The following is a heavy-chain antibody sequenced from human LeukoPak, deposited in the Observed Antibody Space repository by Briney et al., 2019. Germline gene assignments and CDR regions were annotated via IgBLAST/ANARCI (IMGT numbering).Heavy chain of an antibody. D-gene: IGHD3-3*01. CDR3: ARESIRSGSLKWFDP. CDR2: IDGSGHTT. J-gene: IGHJ5*02. Sequence: GGSLRLSCAASGFTFTSHVMSWVRQTPGKELEWVSAIDGSGHTTYYAYSVRGRFIISRDNSKKMLYLQMNSLRAEDTATYYCARESIRSGSLKWFDPWGQGTLVTVSS. CDR1: GFTFTSHV. V-gene: IGHV3-23*01.